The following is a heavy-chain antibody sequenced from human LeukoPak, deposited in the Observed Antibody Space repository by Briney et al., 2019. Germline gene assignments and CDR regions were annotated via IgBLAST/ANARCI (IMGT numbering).Heavy chain of an antibody. CDR3: AKDRRVAAAYSRYYFDY. CDR1: GFTFSSYG. J-gene: IGHJ4*02. D-gene: IGHD6-13*01. Sequence: KAGGSLRLSCAASGFTFSSYGMSWVRQAPGKGLEWVSAISGSGGSTYYADSVKGRFTISRDNSKNTLYLQMNSLRAEDTAVYYCAKDRRVAAAYSRYYFDYWGQGTLVTVSS. CDR2: ISGSGGST. V-gene: IGHV3-23*01.